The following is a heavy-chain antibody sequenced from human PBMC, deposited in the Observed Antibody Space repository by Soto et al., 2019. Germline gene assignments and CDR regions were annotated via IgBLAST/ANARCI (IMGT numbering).Heavy chain of an antibody. J-gene: IGHJ6*02. CDR3: ARDAYYDMGV. V-gene: IGHV3-74*01. CDR1: GFTFSTYW. CDR2: INSDGSTT. Sequence: EVQLVESGGGLVQPGGSLRLSCAASGFTFSTYWMHWVRQAPGKGLVWVSRINSDGSTTNYADSVKGRFTIARDNAKNTLYLQMNSLRAEDTAVYYCARDAYYDMGVWGQGTTVTVSS.